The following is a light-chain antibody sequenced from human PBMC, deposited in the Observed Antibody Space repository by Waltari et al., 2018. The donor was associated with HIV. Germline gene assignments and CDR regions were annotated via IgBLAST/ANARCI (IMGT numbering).Light chain of an antibody. CDR2: HDS. J-gene: IGLJ1*01. CDR1: KLGDKY. CDR3: PAWDSSTAV. Sequence: SYELTQPPSVSVSPGQTASITCSGDKLGDKYACWYQQKPVRSPVLFIYHDSKRPSGIPGRFSGSNSGNTATLTISGTQAMDEADYYCPAWDSSTAVFGTGTKVTVL. V-gene: IGLV3-1*01.